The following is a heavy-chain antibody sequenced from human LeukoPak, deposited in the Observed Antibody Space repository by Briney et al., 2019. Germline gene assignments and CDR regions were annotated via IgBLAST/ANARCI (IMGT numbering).Heavy chain of an antibody. V-gene: IGHV3-30*04. D-gene: IGHD3-10*01. CDR2: IGYDGRFK. J-gene: IGHJ4*02. CDR3: ARDPKTGSPDYFDY. CDR1: GFTFNNYP. Sequence: PGTSLRLSCATSGFTFNNYPMHWVRQAPGKGLDWVAVIGYDGRFKFHSDSVKGRFTISRDDSKNTLYRQMNSLRPEDTALYYCARDPKTGSPDYFDYWGQGTLVTVST.